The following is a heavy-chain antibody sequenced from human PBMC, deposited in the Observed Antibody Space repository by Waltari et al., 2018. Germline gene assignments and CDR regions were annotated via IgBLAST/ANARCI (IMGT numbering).Heavy chain of an antibody. D-gene: IGHD6-13*01. CDR2: INPKSGGT. CDR1: GYTFTGYY. J-gene: IGHJ4*02. CDR3: ARDGSSWGGYFDY. Sequence: QVQLVQSGAEVKKPGASVKVSCKASGYTFTGYYMHWVRQAPGQGLEWMGWINPKSGGTNYAQKFQGRVTMTRDTSISTAYMELSRLRSDDTAVYYCARDGSSWGGYFDYWGQGTLVTVSS. V-gene: IGHV1-2*02.